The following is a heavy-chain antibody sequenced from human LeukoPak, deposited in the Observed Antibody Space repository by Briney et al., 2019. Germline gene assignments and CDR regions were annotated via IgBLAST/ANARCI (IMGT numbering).Heavy chain of an antibody. V-gene: IGHV4-4*02. CDR3: AREGGFYRPLDY. Sequence: SDTLSLTCGVSGGSVSSTNWWTWIRQPPGKGLEWIGEVHLDGRTNFNPSLKSRLTMSVDLSENHVSLKLTSVTAADTAVYYCAREGGFYRPLDYSGQGTLVTVSS. J-gene: IGHJ4*02. CDR1: GGSVSSTNW. CDR2: VHLDGRT. D-gene: IGHD6-25*01.